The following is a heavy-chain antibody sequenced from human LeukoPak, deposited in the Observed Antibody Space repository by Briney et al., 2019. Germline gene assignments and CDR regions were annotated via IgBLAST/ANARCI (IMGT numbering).Heavy chain of an antibody. J-gene: IGHJ4*02. V-gene: IGHV3-33*01. CDR2: IWYDGSNK. CDR1: GFTFSSYG. Sequence: GSLRLSCAASGFTFSSYGMHWVRQAPGKGLEWVAVIWYDGSNKYYADSVKGRFTIPRDNSKNTLYLQMNSLRAEDTAVYYCARDGERYSYGYYFDYWGQGTLVTVSS. CDR3: ARDGERYSYGYYFDY. D-gene: IGHD5-18*01.